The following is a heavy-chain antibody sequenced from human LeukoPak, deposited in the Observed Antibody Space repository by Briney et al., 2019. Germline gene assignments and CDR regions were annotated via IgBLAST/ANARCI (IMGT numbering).Heavy chain of an antibody. CDR1: GFTFSSYG. V-gene: IGHV3-33*01. D-gene: IGHD3-22*01. CDR2: IWYDGSNK. J-gene: IGHJ4*02. CDR3: ATAAYDSGSYIVNHDY. Sequence: HPGGSLRLSCAASGFTFSSYGMHWVRQAPGKGLEWVAVIWYDGSNKYYADSVKGRFTISRDNSKNTLYLQMNSLRAEDTAVYYCATAAYDSGSYIVNHDYWGQGTLVTVSS.